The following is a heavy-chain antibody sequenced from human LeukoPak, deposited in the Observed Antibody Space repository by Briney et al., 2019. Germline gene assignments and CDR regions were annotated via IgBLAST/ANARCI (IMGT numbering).Heavy chain of an antibody. CDR3: ASGGGGLRYFDWLLGDPDDFDI. D-gene: IGHD3-9*01. CDR1: GDSLSSNSAA. J-gene: IGHJ3*02. CDR2: TYYRSKWYN. V-gene: IGHV6-1*01. Sequence: SHTLSLTCAISGDSLSSNSAAWDGGTQSPSGGVGCGGRTYYRSKWYNDFPVSVNNRITSNPDTTNNPISLRLNSVTPEDTAVYYCASGGGGLRYFDWLLGDPDDFDIWGQGTMVTVS.